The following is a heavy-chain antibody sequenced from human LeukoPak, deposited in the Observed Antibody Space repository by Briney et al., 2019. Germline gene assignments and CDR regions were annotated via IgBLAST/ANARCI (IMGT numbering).Heavy chain of an antibody. CDR1: GGSISSSNYY. CDR3: ASPSIGLFDY. V-gene: IGHV4-39*01. D-gene: IGHD3-3*02. CDR2: IYYSGST. J-gene: IGHJ4*02. Sequence: SETLSLTCTVSGGSISSSNYYWGWIRQPPGKGLEWIGSIYYSGSTSYNPSLKSRVTISVDTSKNQFSLKLSSVTAADTAVYYCASPSIGLFDYWGQGTLVTVSS.